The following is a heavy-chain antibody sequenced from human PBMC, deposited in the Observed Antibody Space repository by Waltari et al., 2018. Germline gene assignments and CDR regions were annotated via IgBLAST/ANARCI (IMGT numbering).Heavy chain of an antibody. CDR3: ARDPRNTIFGVT. V-gene: IGHV1-8*01. CDR1: GYTFTSYD. CDR2: MNPNSGNT. J-gene: IGHJ4*02. D-gene: IGHD3-3*01. Sequence: QVQLVQSGAEVKKPGASVKVSCKASGYTFTSYDINWVRQATGQGLEWMGWMNPNSGNTGYAQKFQGRVTMTRDTSISTAYMELSRLRSDDTAVYYCARDPRNTIFGVTWGQGTLVTVSS.